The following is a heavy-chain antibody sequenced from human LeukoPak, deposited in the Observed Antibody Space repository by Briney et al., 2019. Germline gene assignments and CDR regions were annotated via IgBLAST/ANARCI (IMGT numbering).Heavy chain of an antibody. J-gene: IGHJ2*01. CDR2: INQDGSQT. V-gene: IGHV3-7*01. Sequence: PGGSLRLSCAASGFTLSGYWMHWVRQAPGRGLEWVANINQDGSQTYYVGSAKGRFTISRDNAKNSLYLQMNSLRVEDSAVYYCARRYFDLWGRGTLVSVSS. CDR1: GFTLSGYW. CDR3: ARRYFDL.